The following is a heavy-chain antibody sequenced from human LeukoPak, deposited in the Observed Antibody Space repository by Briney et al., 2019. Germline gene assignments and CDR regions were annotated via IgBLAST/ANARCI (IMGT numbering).Heavy chain of an antibody. CDR1: GFTFSDYY. V-gene: IGHV4-59*08. CDR2: IYYSGST. CDR3: ARHSGGVYYFDY. J-gene: IGHJ4*02. D-gene: IGHD3-10*01. Sequence: LRLSCAASGFTFSDYYMSWIRQPPGKGLEWIGSIYYSGSTNYNPSLKSRVAISVDTSKNQFSLKLSSVTAADTAVYYCARHSGGVYYFDYWGQGTLVTVSS.